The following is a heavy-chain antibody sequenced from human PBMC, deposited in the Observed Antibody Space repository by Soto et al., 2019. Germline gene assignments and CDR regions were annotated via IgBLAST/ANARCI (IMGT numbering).Heavy chain of an antibody. V-gene: IGHV4-34*01. CDR1: GGSFSGYY. D-gene: IGHD3-16*01. CDR3: ARVGGVTRPNYYYYYMDV. CDR2: INHSGST. Sequence: SETLSLTCAVYGGSFSGYYWSWIRQPPGKGLEWIGEINHSGSTNYNPSLKSRVTISVDTSKNQFSLKLSSVTAADTAVYYCARVGGVTRPNYYYYYMDVWGKGTTVTVSS. J-gene: IGHJ6*03.